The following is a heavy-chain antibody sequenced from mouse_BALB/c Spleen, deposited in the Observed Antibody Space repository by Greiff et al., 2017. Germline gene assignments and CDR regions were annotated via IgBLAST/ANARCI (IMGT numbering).Heavy chain of an antibody. Sequence: EVMLVESGGGLVQPGGSRKLSCAASGFTFSSFGMHWVRQAPEKGLEWVAYISSGSSTIYYADTVKGRFTISRDNPKNTLFLQMTSLRSEDTAMYYCARQGDYDEAMDYWGQGTSVTVSS. CDR2: ISSGSSTI. J-gene: IGHJ4*01. D-gene: IGHD2-4*01. CDR1: GFTFSSFG. V-gene: IGHV5-17*02. CDR3: ARQGDYDEAMDY.